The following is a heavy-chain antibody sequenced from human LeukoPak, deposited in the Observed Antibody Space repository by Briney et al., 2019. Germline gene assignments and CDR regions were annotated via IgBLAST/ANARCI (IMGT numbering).Heavy chain of an antibody. CDR3: ARVASNYDFDC. CDR2: ISFDGSEK. V-gene: IGHV3-30*04. J-gene: IGHJ4*02. Sequence: GGSLRLSCAASGFTFRTYAMHWVRQAPGKGLEWVAVISFDGSEKHFAGSVKGRFTISRDNSENTLYLQMNTLRTDDTAVYYCARVASNYDFDCWGQGTLVTVSS. CDR1: GFTFRTYA. D-gene: IGHD4-11*01.